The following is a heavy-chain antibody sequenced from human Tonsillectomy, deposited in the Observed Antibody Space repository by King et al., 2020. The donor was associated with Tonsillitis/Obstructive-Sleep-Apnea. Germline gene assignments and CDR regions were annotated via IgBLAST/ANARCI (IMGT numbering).Heavy chain of an antibody. J-gene: IGHJ4*02. CDR3: ARGGYRDYYGSGSYDY. CDR1: GYTFSNYG. Sequence: QLVQSGLEVRKPGASVKVSCKASGYTFSNYGVSWVRQALGQGLEWMGWISAYKGHTNKAQKFQARVTMTKDTSTSTAYMELRSLRSDDTAVYYCARGGYRDYYGSGSYDYWGQGTLVTVSS. CDR2: ISAYKGHT. D-gene: IGHD3-10*01. V-gene: IGHV1-18*01.